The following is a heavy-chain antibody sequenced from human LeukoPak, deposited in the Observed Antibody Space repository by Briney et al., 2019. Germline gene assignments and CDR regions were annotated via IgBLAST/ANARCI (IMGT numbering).Heavy chain of an antibody. CDR2: IKQDGSEK. D-gene: IGHD5-24*01. J-gene: IGHJ4*02. Sequence: GGSLRLSCAASGFTFSSYWMSWVRQAPGKGLEWVANIKQDGSEKYYVDSVKGRFTISRDNAKNSLYLQMNSLRAEDTAVYYCAGLSRDGYKPTYYFDYWGQGTLVTVSS. CDR1: GFTFSSYW. CDR3: AGLSRDGYKPTYYFDY. V-gene: IGHV3-7*01.